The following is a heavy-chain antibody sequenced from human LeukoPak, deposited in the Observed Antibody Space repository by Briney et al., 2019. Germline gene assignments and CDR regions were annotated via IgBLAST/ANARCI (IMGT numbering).Heavy chain of an antibody. CDR2: IFYSGST. CDR1: GGSISSGGYY. J-gene: IGHJ5*02. CDR3: ARTYGSGNWFDP. V-gene: IGHV4-31*03. D-gene: IGHD3-10*01. Sequence: SETLSLTCTVSGGSISSGGYYWSWIRQHPGKGLEWIANIFYSGSTYYNPSLKSRVSITVDTSRNQLSLKLSSVTAADTAVYYCARTYGSGNWFDPWGQGTLVTVSS.